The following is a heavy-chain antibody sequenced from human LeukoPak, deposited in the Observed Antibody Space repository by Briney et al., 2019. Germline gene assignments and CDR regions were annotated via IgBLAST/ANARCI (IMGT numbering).Heavy chain of an antibody. V-gene: IGHV4-31*03. D-gene: IGHD4-17*01. Sequence: SETLSLTCTVSGGSISSGGYYWSWIRQHPGKGLEWIGYIYYSGSTYYNPSLKSRVTISVDTSKNQFSLKLSSVTAADTAVYYCARGYRRRNTVTTSHSDYWGQGTLVTVSS. J-gene: IGHJ4*02. CDR1: GGSISSGGYY. CDR3: ARGYRRRNTVTTSHSDY. CDR2: IYYSGST.